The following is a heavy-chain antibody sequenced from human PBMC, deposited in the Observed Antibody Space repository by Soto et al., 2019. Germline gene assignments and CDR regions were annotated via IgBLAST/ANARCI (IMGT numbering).Heavy chain of an antibody. J-gene: IGHJ6*02. CDR3: TRDSPYYYDITDYYGMDV. CDR2: IRSKAYGGTT. CDR1: GFTFGDYA. D-gene: IGHD3-22*01. Sequence: GGSLRLSCTASGFTFGDYAMSWFRQAPGKGLEWVGFIRSKAYGGTTEYAASVKGRFTISRDDSKSIAYLQMNSLKTEDTAVYYCTRDSPYYYDITDYYGMDVWGQGTTVTVSS. V-gene: IGHV3-49*03.